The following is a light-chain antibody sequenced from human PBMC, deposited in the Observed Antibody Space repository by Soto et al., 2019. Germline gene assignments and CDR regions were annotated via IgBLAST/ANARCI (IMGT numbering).Light chain of an antibody. J-gene: IGKJ3*01. Sequence: DIQMTQSPSSLSASVGDTVTITCRASRSLSKYLNWYQQKPGKPPKLLIYAASTLQSGFLSRLSGNESGTDFTLTFTNLQPEDSAMYYFQQSYSLPLTFGPVTKVYI. CDR2: AAS. CDR1: RSLSKY. V-gene: IGKV1-39*01. CDR3: QQSYSLPLT.